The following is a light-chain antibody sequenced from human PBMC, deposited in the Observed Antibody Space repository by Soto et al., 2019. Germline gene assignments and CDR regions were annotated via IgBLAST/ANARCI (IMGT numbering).Light chain of an antibody. J-gene: IGKJ3*01. CDR3: QQLNSYPRGVIT. V-gene: IGKV1-9*01. CDR2: AAS. CDR1: QGISSY. Sequence: DIQLTQSPSFLSASVGDRVTITCRASQGISSYLAWYQQKPGKAPKLLIYAASTLQSGVPSRFSGSGSGTEFTLTISSLQPEDFATYYCQQLNSYPRGVITFGPGTKVDIK.